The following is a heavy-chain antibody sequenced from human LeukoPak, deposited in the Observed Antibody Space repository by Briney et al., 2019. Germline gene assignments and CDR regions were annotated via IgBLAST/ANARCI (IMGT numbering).Heavy chain of an antibody. CDR3: AKVVVVVTDCFDY. CDR2: ISGSGGST. D-gene: IGHD3-22*01. J-gene: IGHJ4*02. V-gene: IGHV3-23*01. Sequence: GGSLRLSCAASGFTFSSYAMSWVRQAPGKGLEWVSAISGSGGSTYYADSVKGRFTISRDNSKNTLYLQMNSQRAEDTAVYYCAKVVVVVTDCFDYWGQGTLVTDSS. CDR1: GFTFSSYA.